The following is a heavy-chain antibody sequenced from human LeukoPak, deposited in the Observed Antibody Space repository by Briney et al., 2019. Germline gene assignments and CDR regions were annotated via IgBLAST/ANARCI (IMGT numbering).Heavy chain of an antibody. J-gene: IGHJ6*02. CDR1: GGSFSGYY. Sequence: SETLSPTCAVYGGSFSGYYWSWIRQPPGKGLEWIGEINHSGSTNYNPSLKSRVTISVDTSKNQFSLKLSSVTAADTAVYYCARGRADFWSGYPNYYYYGMDVWGQGTTVTVSS. D-gene: IGHD3-3*01. V-gene: IGHV4-34*01. CDR3: ARGRADFWSGYPNYYYYGMDV. CDR2: INHSGST.